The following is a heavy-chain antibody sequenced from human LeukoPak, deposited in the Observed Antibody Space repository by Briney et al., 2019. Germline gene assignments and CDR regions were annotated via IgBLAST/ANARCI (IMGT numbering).Heavy chain of an antibody. CDR2: FDPEDGET. D-gene: IGHD4-23*01. J-gene: IGHJ3*01. V-gene: IGHV1-24*01. Sequence: ASVKVSCKVSGYTLTELSMRWVRQAPGKGLEWMGGFDPEDGETIYAQKFQGRVTMTEDTSTDTAYMELSSLRSEDTAVYYCARDMSTRVIPISYAFDVWGQGTMVTVSS. CDR1: GYTLTELS. CDR3: ARDMSTRVIPISYAFDV.